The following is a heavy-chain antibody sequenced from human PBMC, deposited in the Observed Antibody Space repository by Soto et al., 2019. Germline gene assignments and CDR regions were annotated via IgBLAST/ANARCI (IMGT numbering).Heavy chain of an antibody. CDR1: GFTFSSYG. Sequence: PGGSLRLSCAASGFTFSSYGMHWVRQAPGKGLEWVAVISYDGSNKYYADSVKGRFTISRDNSKNTLYLQMNSLRAEDTAVYYSAKALSIAAAGTHYYYYGMDVWGQGTTVTVSS. J-gene: IGHJ6*02. CDR3: AKALSIAAAGTHYYYYGMDV. D-gene: IGHD6-13*01. CDR2: ISYDGSNK. V-gene: IGHV3-30*18.